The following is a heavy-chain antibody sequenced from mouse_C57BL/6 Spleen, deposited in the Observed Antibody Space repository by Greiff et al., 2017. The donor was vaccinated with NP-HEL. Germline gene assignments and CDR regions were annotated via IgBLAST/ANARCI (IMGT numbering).Heavy chain of an antibody. CDR1: GFNIKDDY. V-gene: IGHV14-4*01. CDR2: IDPENGDT. CDR3: TTTTVVAGGYFDY. Sequence: VQLQQSGAELVRPGASVKLSCTASGFNIKDDYMHWVKQRPEQGLEWIGWIDPENGDTEYASKFQGKATITADKSSNTAYLQLSILTSKDTAVYYCTTTTVVAGGYFDYWGQGTTLTVSS. D-gene: IGHD1-1*01. J-gene: IGHJ2*01.